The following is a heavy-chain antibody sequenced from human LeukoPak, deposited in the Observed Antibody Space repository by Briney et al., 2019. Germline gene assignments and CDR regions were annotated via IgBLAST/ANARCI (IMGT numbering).Heavy chain of an antibody. V-gene: IGHV3-73*01. CDR1: GFTFSGSA. J-gene: IGHJ4*02. CDR2: IRSKANSYAT. D-gene: IGHD3-22*01. Sequence: PGGSLRLSCAASGFTFSGSAMHLVRQASGKGLEWVGRIRSKANSYATAYAASVKGRFTISRDDSKNTAYLQMNSLKTEDTAVYYCTRHMDYYDSSGYYPIYFDYWGQGTLVTVSS. CDR3: TRHMDYYDSSGYYPIYFDY.